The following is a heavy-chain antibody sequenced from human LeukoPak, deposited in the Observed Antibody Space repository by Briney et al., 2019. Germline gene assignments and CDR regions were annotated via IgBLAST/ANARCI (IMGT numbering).Heavy chain of an antibody. J-gene: IGHJ4*02. CDR2: IDPSDSYT. CDR1: GYSFTSYW. V-gene: IGHV5-10-1*04. CDR3: ARSLYGSGSYHDY. Sequence: GESLKISCKGSGYSFTSYWISWVRQMPGKGLEWMGRIDPSDSYTNYSPSFQGQVTISADRSISTAYLQWSSLKASDTAMYYCARSLYGSGSYHDYWGQGTLVTVSS. D-gene: IGHD3-10*01.